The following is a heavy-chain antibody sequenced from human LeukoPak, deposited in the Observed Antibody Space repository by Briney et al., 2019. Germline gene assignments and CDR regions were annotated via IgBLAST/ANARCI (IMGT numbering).Heavy chain of an antibody. V-gene: IGHV4-59*12. D-gene: IGHD6-13*01. CDR2: IYYSGST. CDR3: ARRGSSWSPFYGY. Sequence: PSETLSLTCTVSGGSIRNYYWNWIRQPPGKGLEWIGCIYYSGSTNYNPSLQSRVTISVDTSKNQFSLKLSSVTAADTAVYYCARRGSSWSPFYGYWGQGTLVTVSS. J-gene: IGHJ4*02. CDR1: GGSIRNYY.